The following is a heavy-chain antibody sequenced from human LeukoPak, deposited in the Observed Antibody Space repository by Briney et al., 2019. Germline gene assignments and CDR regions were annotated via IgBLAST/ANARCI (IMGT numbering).Heavy chain of an antibody. J-gene: IGHJ4*02. CDR2: INHSGST. D-gene: IGHD6-25*01. CDR3: VRALRGFFGY. V-gene: IGHV4-34*01. Sequence: PSETLSLTCAVYGGSFSGYYWSWIRQPPGKGLEWIGEINHSGSTNYNPSLKSRVTISVDTSKNQFSLKLSSVTAADTAVYYCVRALRGFFGYWGPGTLVTVSS. CDR1: GGSFSGYY.